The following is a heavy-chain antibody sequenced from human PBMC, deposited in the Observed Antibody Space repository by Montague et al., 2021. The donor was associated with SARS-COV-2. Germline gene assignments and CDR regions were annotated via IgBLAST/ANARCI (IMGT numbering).Heavy chain of an antibody. CDR3: AAHGDY. J-gene: IGHJ4*02. D-gene: IGHD1-26*01. Sequence: SLRLSCAASGLTFSSYNMHWVRQAPGKGLEWVSSISSSGSDIHYADSVKGRLTISRDNARNSLYLQMNSLTAEDTAVYYCAAHGDYWGQGILVTVSS. CDR2: ISSSGSDI. V-gene: IGHV3-21*01. CDR1: GLTFSSYN.